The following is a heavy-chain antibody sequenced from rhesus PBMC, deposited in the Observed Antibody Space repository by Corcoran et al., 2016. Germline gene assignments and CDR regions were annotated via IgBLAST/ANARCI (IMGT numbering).Heavy chain of an antibody. V-gene: IGHV4-127*01. CDR1: GYSISSAYG. CDR2: IGGSSTST. CDR3: ARAPRLAATGTGYYFDD. J-gene: IGHJ4*01. Sequence: QVQLQESGPGLVKPSETLSLTCAVSGYSISSAYGWSWIRQPPGKGLGWIGYIGGSSTSTNYNPSLNSRFTTSNDTSKNQFSLKLTSVTAADTAVYFCARAPRLAATGTGYYFDDWGQGVLVTVSS. D-gene: IGHD6-31*01.